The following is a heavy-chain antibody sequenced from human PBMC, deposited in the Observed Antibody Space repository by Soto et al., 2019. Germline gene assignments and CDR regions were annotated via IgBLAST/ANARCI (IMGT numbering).Heavy chain of an antibody. V-gene: IGHV1-18*01. CDR2: ISGYNGNT. J-gene: IGHJ1*01. Sequence: QVQLVQSGAEVKKPGASVKVSCKASGYTFSSYGISWVRQAPGQGLEWMGWISGYNGNTNYAQKFQGRVIMPADASTSTVYMELRSLRSDDTAVYYCARERADSSWSSVEYLQYWGQGTLVTVSS. D-gene: IGHD6-13*01. CDR3: ARERADSSWSSVEYLQY. CDR1: GYTFSSYG.